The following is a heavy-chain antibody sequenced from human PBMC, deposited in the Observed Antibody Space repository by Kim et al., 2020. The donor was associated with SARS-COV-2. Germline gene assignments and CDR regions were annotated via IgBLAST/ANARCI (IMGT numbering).Heavy chain of an antibody. V-gene: IGHV1-69*02. CDR2: IIPILGIA. CDR3: ARVEGYSSSATGYSSGWYPRGNAFVI. Sequence: SVKVSCKASGGTFSSYTISWVRQAPGQGLEWMGRIIPILGIANYAQKFQGRVTITADKSTSTAYMELSSLRSEDTAVYYCARVEGYSSSATGYSSGWYPRGNAFVIWGQGTMVTVSS. CDR1: GGTFSSYT. D-gene: IGHD6-19*01. J-gene: IGHJ3*02.